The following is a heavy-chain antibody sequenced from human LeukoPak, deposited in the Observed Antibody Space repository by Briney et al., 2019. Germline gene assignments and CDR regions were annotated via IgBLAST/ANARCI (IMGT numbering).Heavy chain of an antibody. Sequence: GASVKVSCKASGYTFTGYYMHWVRQAPGQGLEWMGWINPNSGGTNYAQKFQGRVTMTRDTSISTAYMELSRLRSDGTAVYYCARDVCFGYCSGGSCYCQPYYFDYWGQGTLVTVSS. CDR3: ARDVCFGYCSGGSCYCQPYYFDY. V-gene: IGHV1-2*02. CDR2: INPNSGGT. CDR1: GYTFTGYY. D-gene: IGHD2-15*01. J-gene: IGHJ4*02.